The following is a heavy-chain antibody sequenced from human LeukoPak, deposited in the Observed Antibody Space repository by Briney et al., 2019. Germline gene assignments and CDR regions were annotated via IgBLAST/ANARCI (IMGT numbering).Heavy chain of an antibody. CDR3: AKDLHSSSWPGAPDY. V-gene: IGHV3-30*18. J-gene: IGHJ4*02. D-gene: IGHD6-13*01. Sequence: PGGSLTLSCAASGFTFSSYGMHWVRQAPGKGLEWVAVISYDGSNKYYADSVKGRFTISRDNSKNTLYLQMNSLRAEDTAVYYCAKDLHSSSWPGAPDYWGQGTLVTVSS. CDR2: ISYDGSNK. CDR1: GFTFSSYG.